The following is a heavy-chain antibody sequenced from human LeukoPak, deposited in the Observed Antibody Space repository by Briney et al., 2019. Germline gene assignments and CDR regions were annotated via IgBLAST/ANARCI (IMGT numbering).Heavy chain of an antibody. CDR3: AAQKHYGQRVDY. J-gene: IGHJ4*02. CDR2: ISSSGSYI. V-gene: IGHV3-21*01. Sequence: GGSLRLSCAASGFTFSSYSMNWVRQAPGKGLEWVSSISSSGSYIYYADSVKGRFTISRDNAKNSLYLQMNSLRAEDTAVYYCAAQKHYGQRVDYWGQGTLVTVSS. D-gene: IGHD3-10*01. CDR1: GFTFSSYS.